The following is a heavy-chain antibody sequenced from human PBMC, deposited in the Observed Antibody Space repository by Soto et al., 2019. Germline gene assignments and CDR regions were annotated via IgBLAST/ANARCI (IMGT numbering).Heavy chain of an antibody. Sequence: QVQLVQSGAEVKKPGASVKVSCKASGYTFTGYYMHWVRQAPGQGLEWMGWINPNSGGTNYAQKFQGWVTMTRDTSISTANMELSRLRSDDTAVYYCARGQYYDSSGYYHDYYFDYWGQGTLVTVSS. D-gene: IGHD3-22*01. CDR2: INPNSGGT. J-gene: IGHJ4*02. CDR1: GYTFTGYY. V-gene: IGHV1-2*04. CDR3: ARGQYYDSSGYYHDYYFDY.